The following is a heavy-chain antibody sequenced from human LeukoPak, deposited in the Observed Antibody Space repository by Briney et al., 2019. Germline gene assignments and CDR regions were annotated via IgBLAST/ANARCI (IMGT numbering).Heavy chain of an antibody. D-gene: IGHD1-26*01. CDR3: ARRAAHSGSYPDY. J-gene: IGHJ4*02. CDR1: GYSFTSYW. CDR2: IYPGDSDT. V-gene: IGHV5-51*01. Sequence: GESLKISCKGSGYSFTSYWIGWVRPLPGKGLEWMGIIYPGDSDTRYSPSFQGQVTISADKSISTAYLQWSSLKASDTAMYYCARRAAHSGSYPDYWGQGTLVTVSS.